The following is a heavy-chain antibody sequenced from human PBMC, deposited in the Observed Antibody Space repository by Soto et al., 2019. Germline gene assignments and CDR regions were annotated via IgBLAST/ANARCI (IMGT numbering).Heavy chain of an antibody. CDR3: AREFGRYSSSWYGYPRYGMDV. D-gene: IGHD6-13*01. CDR2: INHSGST. Sequence: SETLSLTCAVYGGSFSGYYWSWIRQPPGKGLEWIGEINHSGSTNYNPSLKSRVTISVDTSKNQFSLKLSSVTAADTAVYYCAREFGRYSSSWYGYPRYGMDVWGQGTTVTVSS. CDR1: GGSFSGYY. V-gene: IGHV4-34*01. J-gene: IGHJ6*02.